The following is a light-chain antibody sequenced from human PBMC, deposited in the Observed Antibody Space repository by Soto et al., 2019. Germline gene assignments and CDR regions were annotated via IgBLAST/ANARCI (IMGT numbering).Light chain of an antibody. CDR3: QQTYSTPRT. Sequence: DIQMTQSPSSLSASVGDRVTITCRASQSISSYLNWYQQNPGKAPKLLIYAASSLQSRVPSRFRGSGSGTDFALTISSLQPEDFATYYCQQTYSTPRTFGQGTKVEIK. CDR1: QSISSY. CDR2: AAS. V-gene: IGKV1-39*01. J-gene: IGKJ1*01.